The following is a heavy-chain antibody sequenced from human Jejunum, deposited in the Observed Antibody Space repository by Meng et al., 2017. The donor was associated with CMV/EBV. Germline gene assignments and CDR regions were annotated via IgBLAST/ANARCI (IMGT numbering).Heavy chain of an antibody. J-gene: IGHJ4*02. D-gene: IGHD2-2*01. CDR3: ARGRSTWSSYYAGTFDY. CDR1: IRNDHW. Sequence: IRNDHWWSWDRQAPGKGLEGIGDVYPTESIHYNPTIKSRVTISGDRSKNQFSLKLNSVTAADTAVYYCARGRSTWSSYYAGTFDYWGQGTLVTVSS. V-gene: IGHV4-4*02. CDR2: VYPTESI.